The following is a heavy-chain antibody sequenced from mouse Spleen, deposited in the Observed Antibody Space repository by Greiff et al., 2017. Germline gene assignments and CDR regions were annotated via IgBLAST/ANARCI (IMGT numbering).Heavy chain of an antibody. D-gene: IGHD2-2*01. Sequence: VQLQQSGTVLARPGASVKMSCKTSGYTFTSYWMHWVKQRPGQGLEWIGAIYPGNSDTSYNQKFKGKAKLTAVTSASTAYMELSSLTNEDSAVYYCTRGVGYGYDVGNYFDYWGQGTTLTVSS. CDR2: IYPGNSDT. CDR1: GYTFTSYW. CDR3: TRGVGYGYDVGNYFDY. V-gene: IGHV1-5*01. J-gene: IGHJ2*01.